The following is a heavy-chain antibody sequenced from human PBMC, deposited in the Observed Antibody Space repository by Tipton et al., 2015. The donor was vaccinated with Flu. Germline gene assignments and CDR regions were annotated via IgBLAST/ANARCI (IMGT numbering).Heavy chain of an antibody. CDR2: FHNTGSIYNAKT. CDR1: GGSISRTPAF. Sequence: TLSLTCSVSGGSISRTPAFWGWVRQPPGKRPEWIAAFHNTGSIYNAKTYFNSSLNSRVTISTDASKNQFSLTLTSVTAADTAVYFCARIIRITMIRGLRDPYYFDYWGQGMLVTVSS. V-gene: IGHV4-39*07. CDR3: ARIIRITMIRGLRDPYYFDY. J-gene: IGHJ4*02. D-gene: IGHD3-10*01.